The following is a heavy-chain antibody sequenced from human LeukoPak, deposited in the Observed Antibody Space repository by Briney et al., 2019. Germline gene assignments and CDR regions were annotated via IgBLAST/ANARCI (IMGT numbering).Heavy chain of an antibody. CDR2: IYYSGST. D-gene: IGHD6-13*01. CDR3: AREGRGAAARMDY. J-gene: IGHJ4*02. V-gene: IGHV4-59*01. CDR1: SGSISSYY. Sequence: SETLSLTCTVSSGSISSYYWSWIRQPPGKGLEWIGYIYYSGSTNYNPSLKSRVTISVDTSKNQFSLKLSSVTAADTAVYYCAREGRGAAARMDYWGQGTLVTVSS.